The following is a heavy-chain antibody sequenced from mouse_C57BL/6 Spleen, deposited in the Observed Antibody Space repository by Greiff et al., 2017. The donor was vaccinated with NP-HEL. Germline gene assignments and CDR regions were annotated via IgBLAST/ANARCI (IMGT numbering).Heavy chain of an antibody. CDR1: GFTFSSYG. Sequence: EVKLVESGGDLVKPGGSLKLSCAASGFTFSSYGMSWVRQTPDKRLEWVATISSGGSYTYYPDSVKGRFTISRDNAKNTLYLQMSSLKSEDTAMYYCARHDYGSAYGGYFDVWGTGTTVTVSS. CDR2: ISSGGSYT. J-gene: IGHJ1*03. CDR3: ARHDYGSAYGGYFDV. D-gene: IGHD1-1*01. V-gene: IGHV5-6*02.